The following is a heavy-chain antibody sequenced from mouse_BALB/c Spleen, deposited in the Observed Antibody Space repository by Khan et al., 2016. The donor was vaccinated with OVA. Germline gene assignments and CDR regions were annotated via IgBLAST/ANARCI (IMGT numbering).Heavy chain of an antibody. CDR3: ARGVRYDKALYALDY. D-gene: IGHD2-14*01. CDR2: INTYTGEP. CDR1: GYTFTNFG. V-gene: IGHV9-3-1*01. Sequence: QIQLVQSGPELKTPGETVKISCKASGYTFTNFGMHWVKQAPGKGLKWMGWINTYTGEPTYAHDFKGRFAFSLETSANTAYLQINNLKNEDTAIYVCARGVRYDKALYALDYWGQGTSVTVAA. J-gene: IGHJ4*01.